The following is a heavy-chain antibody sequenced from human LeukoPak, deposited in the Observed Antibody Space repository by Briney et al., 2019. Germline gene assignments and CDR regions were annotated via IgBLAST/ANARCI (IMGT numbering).Heavy chain of an antibody. CDR2: INHSGST. Sequence: SETLSLTCAVYGXSFSGYYGNWIRQPPGKGLEWIGEINHSGSTSYNTSLKSRVTISVDTSKNQFSLKLSSVTAADTAVYYCARGPRIAVAGRRSWFDPWGQGTLVSVSS. CDR1: GXSFSGYY. J-gene: IGHJ5*02. V-gene: IGHV4-34*01. D-gene: IGHD6-19*01. CDR3: ARGPRIAVAGRRSWFDP.